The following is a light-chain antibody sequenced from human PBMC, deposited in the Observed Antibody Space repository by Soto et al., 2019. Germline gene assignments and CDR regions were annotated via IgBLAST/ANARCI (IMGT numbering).Light chain of an antibody. V-gene: IGKV1-5*03. J-gene: IGKJ1*01. CDR1: QSISSW. CDR3: QQYNSYPT. Sequence: DIQMTQSPSTLSASVGDRVTITCRASQSISSWLAWYQQKPGKAPKLLIYKASSLESGVPSRFSGSGSGIEFTLTISSLQPDDFATYYCQQYNSYPTFGQGTKVEIK. CDR2: KAS.